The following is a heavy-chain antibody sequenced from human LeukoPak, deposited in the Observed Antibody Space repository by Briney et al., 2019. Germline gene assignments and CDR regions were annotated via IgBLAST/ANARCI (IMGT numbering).Heavy chain of an antibody. D-gene: IGHD3-3*01. CDR1: GGTFSSYA. CDR2: IIPIFGTA. CDR3: ARDSTYYDFWSGYYTSAYYYYYYMDV. Sequence: LVQVTCKASGGTFSSYAISWVRQAPGQGLEWMGGIIPIFGTANYAQKLQGRVTNTTDESTSTAFMALSSLRSEDTAVYYCARDSTYYDFWSGYYTSAYYYYYYMDVWGKGTTVTVSS. J-gene: IGHJ6*03. V-gene: IGHV1-69*05.